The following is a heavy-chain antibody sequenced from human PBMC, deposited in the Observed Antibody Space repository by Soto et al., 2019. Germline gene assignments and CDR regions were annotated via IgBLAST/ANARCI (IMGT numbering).Heavy chain of an antibody. Sequence: SETLSLTCAVYGGSFSGYYWSWIRQPPGKGLEWIGEINHSGSTNYNPSLKSRVTISVDTSKNQFSLKLSSVTAADTAVYYCARGPQGVTMVRGAIDYWGKGTTVTVSS. J-gene: IGHJ6*04. D-gene: IGHD3-10*01. V-gene: IGHV4-34*01. CDR1: GGSFSGYY. CDR2: INHSGST. CDR3: ARGPQGVTMVRGAIDY.